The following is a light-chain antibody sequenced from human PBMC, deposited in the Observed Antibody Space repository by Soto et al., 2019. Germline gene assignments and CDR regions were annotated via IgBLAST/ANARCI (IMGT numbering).Light chain of an antibody. CDR1: QFISGW. Sequence: DIQMTQSPSTQSASVGDRVTITCRASQFISGWLAWYQQQPGKAPKLLIYKSSILENGVPSRFSGGGSGTEFALTISSLQPEDFATYYCLQDHNYPLTFGGGTKVDIK. CDR2: KSS. CDR3: LQDHNYPLT. J-gene: IGKJ4*01. V-gene: IGKV1-5*03.